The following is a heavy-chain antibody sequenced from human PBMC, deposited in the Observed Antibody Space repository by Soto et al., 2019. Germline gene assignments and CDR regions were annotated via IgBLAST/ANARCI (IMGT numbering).Heavy chain of an antibody. Sequence: QVQLVQSGAEVKKPGSSVKVSCKASGGTFSSYAISWVRQAPGQGLEWMGGIILIFGTANYAQKFQGRVTITADESTSTAYMELSSLRSEDTAVYYCARNYGDSGSKNYWFDPWGQGTLVTVSS. J-gene: IGHJ5*02. V-gene: IGHV1-69*01. CDR1: GGTFSSYA. CDR3: ARNYGDSGSKNYWFDP. D-gene: IGHD4-17*01. CDR2: IILIFGTA.